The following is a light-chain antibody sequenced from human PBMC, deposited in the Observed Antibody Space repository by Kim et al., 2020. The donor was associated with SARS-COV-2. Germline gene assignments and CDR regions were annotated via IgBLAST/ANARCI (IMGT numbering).Light chain of an antibody. CDR3: CSFTSAVNWM. CDR2: DIS. CDR1: ISDIGTYSL. V-gene: IGLV2-23*02. J-gene: IGLJ3*02. Sequence: GPSITISCSGTISDIGTYSLISWYQQHPGKAPRLIIFDISKRPSGVSGRFSGSKSGNTASLTISGLQPDDEADYFCCSFTSAVNWMFGGGTQLTVL.